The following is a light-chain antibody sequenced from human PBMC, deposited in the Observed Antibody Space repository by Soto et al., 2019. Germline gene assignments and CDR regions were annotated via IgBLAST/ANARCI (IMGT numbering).Light chain of an antibody. CDR2: ENN. CDR3: QSYDRSNQV. CDR1: SGSIVSNY. J-gene: IGLJ3*02. V-gene: IGLV6-57*01. Sequence: NFMLTQPHSVSDSPGKTVTISCTRSSGSIVSNYVQWYRQRPGSSPTTLIYENNERPSEVPERFSGSIDISSNSASLTISGLKTEDEADYFCQSYDRSNQVFGGGTKLTVL.